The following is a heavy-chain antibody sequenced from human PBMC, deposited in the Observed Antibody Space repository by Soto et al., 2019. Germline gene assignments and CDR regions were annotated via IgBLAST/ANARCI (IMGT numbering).Heavy chain of an antibody. J-gene: IGHJ4*02. CDR2: IYYSGST. Sequence: SETLSLTCTVSGGSISSGDYYWSWIRQPPGKGLEWIGYIYYSGSTYYNPSLKSRVTISVDTSKNQFSLKLSSVTAADTAVYYCARDYGGLGVLGYWGQGTLVTVSS. V-gene: IGHV4-30-4*01. D-gene: IGHD4-17*01. CDR3: ARDYGGLGVLGY. CDR1: GGSISSGDYY.